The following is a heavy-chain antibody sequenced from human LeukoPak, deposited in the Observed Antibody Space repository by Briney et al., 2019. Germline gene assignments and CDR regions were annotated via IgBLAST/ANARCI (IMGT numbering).Heavy chain of an antibody. Sequence: GGSLRLFCAASGFTFDDYAMHWVRQAPGKGLEWVSLISGDGGSTYYADSVKGRFTISRDNSKNSLYLQMNSLRTEDTALYYCATVFNWYFDLWGRGTLVTVS. D-gene: IGHD4-17*01. V-gene: IGHV3-43*02. CDR1: GFTFDDYA. CDR2: ISGDGGST. CDR3: ATVFNWYFDL. J-gene: IGHJ2*01.